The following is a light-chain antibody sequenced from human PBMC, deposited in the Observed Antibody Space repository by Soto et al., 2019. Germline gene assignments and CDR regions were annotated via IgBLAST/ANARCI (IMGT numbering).Light chain of an antibody. CDR2: GAS. Sequence: EIVMTQSPATLSVSPGGRATLSCRASQTVSSNLAWYQQKPGQAPRLLIYGASTRATGIPARFSGSGSGTEFTLSISSLQSEDFVVYYCQQYNNWPLTFGGGTKVEIK. V-gene: IGKV3-15*01. CDR3: QQYNNWPLT. CDR1: QTVSSN. J-gene: IGKJ4*01.